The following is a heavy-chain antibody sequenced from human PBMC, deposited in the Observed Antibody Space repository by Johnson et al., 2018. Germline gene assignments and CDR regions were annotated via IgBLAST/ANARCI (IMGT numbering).Heavy chain of an antibody. Sequence: EVQLLETGGGLVQPGGSLRLSCAASGFTFSSYWMHWVRQAPGKGLVWVSRINSDGRGTTYADSVKGRFTISRDNANNTLYVQMNSLRAEETAVYYCARVDSPYYYYYMDVWGKGTTVTVSS. J-gene: IGHJ6*03. CDR2: INSDGRGT. CDR1: GFTFSSYW. CDR3: ARVDSPYYYYYMDV. V-gene: IGHV3-74*01.